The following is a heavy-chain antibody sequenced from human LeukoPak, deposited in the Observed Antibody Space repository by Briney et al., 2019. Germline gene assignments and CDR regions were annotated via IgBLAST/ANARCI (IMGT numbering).Heavy chain of an antibody. Sequence: GASERVSCKTSGYTFSNFGINWVRQAPGQGLEWMGWISGNNDNPNYGQKFKGRFTVTTDSSTSTAYMELRNLRFDDTAVYYCARDGTSTDDYWGQGTLVTVSS. CDR1: GYTFSNFG. CDR3: ARDGTSTDDY. D-gene: IGHD2-2*01. CDR2: ISGNNDNP. J-gene: IGHJ4*02. V-gene: IGHV1-18*01.